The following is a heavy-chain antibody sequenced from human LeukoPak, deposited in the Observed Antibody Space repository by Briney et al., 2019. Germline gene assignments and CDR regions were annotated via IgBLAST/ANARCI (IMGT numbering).Heavy chain of an antibody. CDR2: ISGSGGST. CDR1: GFTFSSYG. CDR3: AKDRDVTPDAFDI. V-gene: IGHV3-23*01. J-gene: IGHJ3*02. Sequence: GGSLRLSCAASGFTFSSYGMSWVRQAPGKWLEWVSAISGSGGSTYYADSVKGRFTISRDNSKNTLYLQMNSLRAEDTAVYYCAKDRDVTPDAFDIWGQGTMVTVSS. D-gene: IGHD1-14*01.